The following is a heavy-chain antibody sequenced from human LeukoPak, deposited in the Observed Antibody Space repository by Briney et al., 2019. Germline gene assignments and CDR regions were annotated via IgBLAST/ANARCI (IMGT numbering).Heavy chain of an antibody. V-gene: IGHV1-8*01. D-gene: IGHD3-10*02. CDR3: ARMSREKEGAENWFDP. Sequence: ASVKVSCKASGYTFTSYDINWVRQATGQRLEWMGWMNPNSGYTGYAQKFQGRVTMTRNTSISKAYMELSSLRSEDTAVYYCARMSREKEGAENWFDPWGQGTLVTVSS. CDR1: GYTFTSYD. J-gene: IGHJ5*02. CDR2: MNPNSGYT.